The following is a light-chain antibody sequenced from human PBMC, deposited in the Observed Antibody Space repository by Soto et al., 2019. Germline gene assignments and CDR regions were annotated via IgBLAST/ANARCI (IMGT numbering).Light chain of an antibody. V-gene: IGKV1-9*01. CDR2: AAP. Sequence: QGPSFLCAAVVDRVTVPCRASQGINNYLAWYQQKPGKAPKMLIYAAPTLQRGVPSRFSGSGSGTQFTLTIRSLQPEDFATDYRQHLNSYPWTVGHGTKVDIK. J-gene: IGKJ1*01. CDR1: QGINNY. CDR3: QHLNSYPWT.